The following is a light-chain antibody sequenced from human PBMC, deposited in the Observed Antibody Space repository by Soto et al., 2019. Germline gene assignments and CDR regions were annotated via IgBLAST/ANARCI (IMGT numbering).Light chain of an antibody. CDR1: SSDVGAYNF. Sequence: QSALTQPASVSGSPGQSITISCTGTSSDVGAYNFVSWYQQHPGKVPKLMIFDVSSRPSGVSDRFSASKSGNTASLTISGLQAEDEGDYYFSSYTTSSTHVFGRGTKLTVL. V-gene: IGLV2-14*03. CDR3: SSYTTSSTHV. J-gene: IGLJ1*01. CDR2: DVS.